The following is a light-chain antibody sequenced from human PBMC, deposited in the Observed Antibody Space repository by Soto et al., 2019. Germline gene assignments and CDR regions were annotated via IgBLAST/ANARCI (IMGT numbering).Light chain of an antibody. CDR3: SSYTSSSTLLV. V-gene: IGLV2-14*01. CDR1: SSDVGGYNY. J-gene: IGLJ1*01. CDR2: DVS. Sequence: QSVLTQPASVSGSPGQSITISCTGTSSDVGGYNYVSWYQQHPGKAPRLMIYDVSNRPSGVSNRFSGSKSGNTASLTISGLQAEDEADYYCSSYTSSSTLLVFVTGTKLTV.